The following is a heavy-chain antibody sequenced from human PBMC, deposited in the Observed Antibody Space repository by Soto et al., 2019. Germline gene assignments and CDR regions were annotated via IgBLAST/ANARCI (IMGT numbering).Heavy chain of an antibody. CDR1: GFTFDDYA. Sequence: GGSLRLSCAASGFTFDDYAMHWVRQAPGKGLEWVSGISWDSGSIGYADSVKGRFTISRDNAKNSLYLQMNSLRAEDTALYYCAKDLGGGGSGSRGYDYWGQGTLVTVSS. CDR3: AKDLGGGGSGSRGYDY. D-gene: IGHD3-10*01. V-gene: IGHV3-9*01. CDR2: ISWDSGSI. J-gene: IGHJ4*02.